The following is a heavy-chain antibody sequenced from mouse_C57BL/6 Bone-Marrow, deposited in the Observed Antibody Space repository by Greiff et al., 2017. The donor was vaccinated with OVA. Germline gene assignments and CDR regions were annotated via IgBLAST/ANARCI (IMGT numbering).Heavy chain of an antibody. CDR2: IHPSASVT. CDR1: GYTFTSYW. Sequence: QVQLQQPGAELVKPGASVKVSCKASGYTFTSYWMHWVKQRPGQGLEWIGRIHPSASVTNYNQKFKGKAKLTVDKSSSTAYMHLSSLTSEDSAVYYCAIRGKPAWFAYRGQGTLVTVSA. V-gene: IGHV1-74*01. J-gene: IGHJ3*01. CDR3: AIRGKPAWFAY.